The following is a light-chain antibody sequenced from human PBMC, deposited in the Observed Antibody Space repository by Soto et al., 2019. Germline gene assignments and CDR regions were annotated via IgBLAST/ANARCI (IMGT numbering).Light chain of an antibody. V-gene: IGLV1-40*01. CDR3: QSYDSSLSGYV. CDR2: GNG. J-gene: IGLJ1*01. CDR1: SSNIGAGYD. Sequence: QSVLTQPPSVSGAPGQRVTISCTGSSSNIGAGYDVHWYQQLPGTAPKLLIYGNGNRPSGVPDRFDGSKSGTSASLAITGLQDEDESEYYCQSYDSSLSGYVFGTGTKVTVL.